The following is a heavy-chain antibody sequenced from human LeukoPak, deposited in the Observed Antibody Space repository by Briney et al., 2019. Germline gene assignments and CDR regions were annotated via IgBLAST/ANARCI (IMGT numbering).Heavy chain of an antibody. J-gene: IGHJ5*02. CDR2: VVGGGTT. CDR1: GFTFSTFA. Sequence: GGSLRLSCAASGFTFSTFAMTWVRQAPEKGLEWVSGVVGGGTTYYADSVKGRFTLSKDNSKKTVYLQMNSLRVEDTAIYYCAKDLHYNDGRWEFDPWGQGTLVTVSS. CDR3: AKDLHYNDGRWEFDP. D-gene: IGHD5-24*01. V-gene: IGHV3-23*01.